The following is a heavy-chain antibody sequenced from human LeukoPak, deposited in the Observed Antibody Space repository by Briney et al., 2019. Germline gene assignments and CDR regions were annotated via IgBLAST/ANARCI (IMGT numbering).Heavy chain of an antibody. CDR1: GFSFSSYA. V-gene: IGHV3-23*01. D-gene: IGHD1-26*01. J-gene: IGHJ4*02. CDR3: AKGHRDSGSYLGYLDY. Sequence: AGGSLRLSCTASGFSFSSYAMSWVRQAPGKGLEWVIGISGSGGSRYYADSVKGRFTISRDNSKNTVFLRMNGLRAADTAVYYCAKGHRDSGSYLGYLDYWGQGTLVTVSS. CDR2: ISGSGGSR.